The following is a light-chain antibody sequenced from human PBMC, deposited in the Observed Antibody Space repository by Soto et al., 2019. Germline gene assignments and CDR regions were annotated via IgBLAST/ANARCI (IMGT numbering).Light chain of an antibody. CDR3: QQYGSSPGT. CDR1: QTVRSSF. Sequence: EIVLTQSPGTLSLSPGDGATISCRASQTVRSSFLAWYQQKADQAPRLLIYGASSRATGIPDRFSGSGSGTDFTLTITRLEPEDFAVYYCQQYGSSPGTFGQGTKVEIK. V-gene: IGKV3-20*01. J-gene: IGKJ1*01. CDR2: GAS.